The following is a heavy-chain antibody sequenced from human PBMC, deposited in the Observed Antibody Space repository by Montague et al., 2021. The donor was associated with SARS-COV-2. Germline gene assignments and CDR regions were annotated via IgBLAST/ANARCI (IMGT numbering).Heavy chain of an antibody. CDR2: IDHSGNT. CDR1: GGSFSTYY. Sequence: SETLSPTCAVYGGSFSTYYWAWIRQSRGKGLEWIGNIDHSGNTYXNPSLKSGVSISVDTSSSQFSLYLTSVTAADAAVYYCARDQTVLEWIWYGMDVWGPGTTVTVSS. CDR3: ARDQTVLEWIWYGMDV. V-gene: IGHV4-34*01. J-gene: IGHJ6*02. D-gene: IGHD3-3*01.